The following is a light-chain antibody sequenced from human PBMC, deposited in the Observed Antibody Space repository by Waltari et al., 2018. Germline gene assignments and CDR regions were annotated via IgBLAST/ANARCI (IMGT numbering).Light chain of an antibody. J-gene: IGKJ5*01. Sequence: DIQMTQSPSTLSASVGDRVTITCLASQSIDRWLAWHQQKPGKAPKALIYKTSSLESGVPSRFSGSGSGTEFTLTISSLQPDDFATYYCQQYYSDSITFGQGTRLEIK. CDR2: KTS. V-gene: IGKV1-5*03. CDR1: QSIDRW. CDR3: QQYYSDSIT.